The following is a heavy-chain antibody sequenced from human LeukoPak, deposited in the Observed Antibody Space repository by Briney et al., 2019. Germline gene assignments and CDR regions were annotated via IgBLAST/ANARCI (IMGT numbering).Heavy chain of an antibody. CDR1: GYTFTGYY. D-gene: IGHD3-10*01. Sequence: ASVKVSCKASGYTFTGYYMHWVRQAPGQGLERMGWINPNSGGTNYAQKFQGRVTMTRDTSISTAYMELSRLRSDDTAVYYCARDRGGWFGDLSNPPPYYFDYWGQGTLVTVSS. CDR2: INPNSGGT. V-gene: IGHV1-2*02. CDR3: ARDRGGWFGDLSNPPPYYFDY. J-gene: IGHJ4*02.